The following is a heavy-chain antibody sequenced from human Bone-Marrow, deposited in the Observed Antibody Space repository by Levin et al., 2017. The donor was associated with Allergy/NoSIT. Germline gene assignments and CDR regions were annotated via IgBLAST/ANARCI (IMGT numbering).Heavy chain of an antibody. CDR2: INHSGST. V-gene: IGHV4-34*01. CDR3: ARGGGGFDY. CDR1: GGSFGDHY. J-gene: IGHJ4*01. D-gene: IGHD3-16*01. Sequence: SETLSLSCAIYGGSFGDHYWSWIRQSPEKGLEWIGEINHSGSTDFNPSLKSRVTISVDTSKSHFSLRLNSVTAADTAVYYCARGGGGFDYWGQGTLVTVSS.